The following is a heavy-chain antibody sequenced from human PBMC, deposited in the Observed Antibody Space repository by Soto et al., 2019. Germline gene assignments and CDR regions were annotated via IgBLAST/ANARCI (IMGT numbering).Heavy chain of an antibody. CDR3: ARMVGIGGRRRWFDP. CDR1: GYSISSGYY. J-gene: IGHJ5*02. Sequence: SETLSLTCAVSGYSISSGYYWGWIRQPPGKGLEWIGGIYHSGSTYYNPSLKSRVTISVDTSKNQFSLKVTAVSPADTAVYYCARMVGIGGRRRWFDPWGQGTLVTVSS. D-gene: IGHD6-6*01. V-gene: IGHV4-38-2*01. CDR2: IYHSGST.